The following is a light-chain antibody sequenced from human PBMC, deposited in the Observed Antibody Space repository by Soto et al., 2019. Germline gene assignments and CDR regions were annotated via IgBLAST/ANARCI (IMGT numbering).Light chain of an antibody. V-gene: IGKV3D-20*02. CDR3: QQRSNWPSWT. CDR1: QSVSSSY. J-gene: IGKJ1*01. Sequence: EIVLTQSPGTLSLSPGERATLSCRASQSVSSSYLAWYQQKPGQAPRLLIYGASSRATGTPDRFSGSGSGTDFTLTISSLEPEDFAVYYCQQRSNWPSWTFGQGTKVDIK. CDR2: GAS.